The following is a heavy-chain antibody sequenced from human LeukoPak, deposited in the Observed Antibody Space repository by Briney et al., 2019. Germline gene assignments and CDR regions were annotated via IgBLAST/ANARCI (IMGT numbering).Heavy chain of an antibody. CDR1: GGSISTSAHY. CDR3: ARVAFSGAVDY. V-gene: IGHV4-39*07. J-gene: IGHJ4*02. D-gene: IGHD1-14*01. CDR2: INHSGST. Sequence: SETLSLTCSVSGGSISTSAHYWGWIRQPPGKGLEWIGEINHSGSTNYNPSLKSRVTISVDTSKNQFSLKLSSVTAADTAVYYCARVAFSGAVDYWGQGTLVTVSS.